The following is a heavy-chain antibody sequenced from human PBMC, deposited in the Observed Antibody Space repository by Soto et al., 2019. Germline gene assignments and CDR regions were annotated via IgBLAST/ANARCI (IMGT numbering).Heavy chain of an antibody. CDR3: ARVFRYYDILTGYYGNWFDP. Sequence: SETLSLTCTVSGGSISSGAYYWSWIRQHPGKGLEWIGYIYYSGSTYYNPSLKSRVTISVDTSKNQFSLKLSSVTAADTAVYYCARVFRYYDILTGYYGNWFDPWGQGTLVTLSS. CDR1: GGSISSGAYY. V-gene: IGHV4-31*03. J-gene: IGHJ5*02. D-gene: IGHD3-9*01. CDR2: IYYSGST.